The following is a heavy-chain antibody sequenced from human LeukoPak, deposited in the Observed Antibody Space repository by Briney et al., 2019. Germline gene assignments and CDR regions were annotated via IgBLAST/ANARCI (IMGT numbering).Heavy chain of an antibody. V-gene: IGHV3-7*01. CDR2: IKQDGSEK. Sequence: GGSLRLSCAASGFTFSSYWMSWVRQAPGKGLEWVANIKQDGSEKYYVDSVKGRFTISRDNAKNSLYPQMNSLRAEDTAVYYCARAYPHDAFDIWGQGTMVTVSS. J-gene: IGHJ3*02. CDR1: GFTFSSYW. CDR3: ARAYPHDAFDI.